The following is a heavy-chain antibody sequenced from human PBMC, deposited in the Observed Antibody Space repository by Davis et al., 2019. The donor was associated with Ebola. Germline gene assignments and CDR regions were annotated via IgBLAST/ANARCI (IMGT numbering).Heavy chain of an antibody. CDR3: ARADGVNYFDY. CDR1: GFTFSSYA. Sequence: GESLKISCAASGFTFSSYAMHWVRQAPGKGLDWVAVISYDSNDKYYADSVKGRFTVSRDNSENTLYLQINSLRPEDTALYYCARADGVNYFDYWGRGTLVTVSS. V-gene: IGHV3-30-3*01. D-gene: IGHD3-10*01. J-gene: IGHJ4*02. CDR2: ISYDSNDK.